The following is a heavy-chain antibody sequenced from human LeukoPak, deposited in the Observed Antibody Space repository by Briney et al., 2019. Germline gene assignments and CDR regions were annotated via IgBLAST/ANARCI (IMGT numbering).Heavy chain of an antibody. CDR3: VKEGIAVADPDF. Sequence: GGSLRLSCAPCVYKLRVYVVHCVPDAPGKGVEWGTFIQNDGSSKYYADSVTDRFTISSDSSRNTLLLQLKSLTAEEATRYYCVKEGIAVADPDFWGERVMVIVSS. J-gene: IGHJ4*02. V-gene: IGHV3-30*02. CDR1: VYKLRVYV. CDR2: IQNDGSSK. D-gene: IGHD6-19*01.